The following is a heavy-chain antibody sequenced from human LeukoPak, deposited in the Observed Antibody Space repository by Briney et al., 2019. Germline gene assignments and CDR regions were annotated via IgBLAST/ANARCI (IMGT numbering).Heavy chain of an antibody. J-gene: IGHJ4*02. CDR1: GFTFSSYG. Sequence: PGGSLRLSCAVSGFTFSSYGMHWVRQAPGKGLEWVAVIWYDGSNKYYADSVRGRFTISRDNSKNTLYLLMNSLRAEDSAVYYCARDRTRDCSGGSCYRHYFDYWGQGTRVTVSS. CDR2: IWYDGSNK. D-gene: IGHD2-15*01. V-gene: IGHV3-33*01. CDR3: ARDRTRDCSGGSCYRHYFDY.